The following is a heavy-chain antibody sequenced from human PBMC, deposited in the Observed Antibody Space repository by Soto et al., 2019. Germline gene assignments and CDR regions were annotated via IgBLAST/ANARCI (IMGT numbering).Heavy chain of an antibody. D-gene: IGHD3-22*01. CDR2: ISYDGSNK. CDR1: GFTFSSYG. J-gene: IGHJ3*02. Sequence: AGGSLRLSCVASGFTFSSYGMHWVRQAPGKGLEWLAVISYDGSNKYYADSVKGRFTISRDNSKNTLYLQMNSLRAWDRAVYYCAKGASHYYDSSGYYHGAFDIWGQATMVTVSS. CDR3: AKGASHYYDSSGYYHGAFDI. V-gene: IGHV3-30*18.